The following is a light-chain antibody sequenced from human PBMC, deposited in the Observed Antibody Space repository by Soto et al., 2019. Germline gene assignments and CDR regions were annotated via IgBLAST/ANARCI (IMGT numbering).Light chain of an antibody. CDR3: SSYTSSSTLDV. CDR2: EVS. Sequence: QSALTQPASVSGSPGQSITISCTGTSSDVGGYNYVSWYQQHPGKAPKLMIYEVSNRPSGVSNRFSGSKSGNTASLTISGLQAEDEADYSCSSYTSSSTLDVFGTGTKVTAL. CDR1: SSDVGGYNY. J-gene: IGLJ1*01. V-gene: IGLV2-14*01.